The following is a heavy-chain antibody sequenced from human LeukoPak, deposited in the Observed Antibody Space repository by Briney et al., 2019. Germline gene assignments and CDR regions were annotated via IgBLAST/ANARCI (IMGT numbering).Heavy chain of an antibody. Sequence: PGGSLRLSCAASGFTFSSYGMHWVRQAPGKGLEWVAVISYDGSNKYYADSVKGRFTISRDNPKDTLYLQMNSLRAEDTAVYYCARDYGDYWGQGTLVTVSS. V-gene: IGHV3-30*03. CDR1: GFTFSSYG. CDR3: ARDYGDY. J-gene: IGHJ4*02. D-gene: IGHD4-17*01. CDR2: ISYDGSNK.